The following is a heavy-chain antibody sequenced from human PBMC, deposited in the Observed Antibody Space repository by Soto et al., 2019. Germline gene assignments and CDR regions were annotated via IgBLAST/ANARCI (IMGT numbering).Heavy chain of an antibody. CDR3: ASVHYHRSGYYSRRAFDI. D-gene: IGHD3-22*01. V-gene: IGHV3-7*01. Sequence: EVQLVASGGGLGQPGGSLRLSCAASGFTFSSYGMSWVRQAPGKGLDWVANIKQEGSEKYYVDSVKGRFTSSRDKSKNSLYLQMNSLRAEDTSVYYCASVHYHRSGYYSRRAFDIWSQGTMVTVSS. CDR2: IKQEGSEK. J-gene: IGHJ3*02. CDR1: GFTFSSYG.